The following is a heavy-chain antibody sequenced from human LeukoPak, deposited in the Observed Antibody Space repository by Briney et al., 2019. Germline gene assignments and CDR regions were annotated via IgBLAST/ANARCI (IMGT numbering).Heavy chain of an antibody. CDR2: THTSGST. V-gene: IGHV4-4*07. J-gene: IGHJ4*02. D-gene: IGHD3-10*01. CDR3: ARDMYYYGSGSYRFDY. CDR1: GVSISSYY. Sequence: PSETLSLTCTVSGVSISSYYWSWIRQPAGKGLEWIGRTHTSGSTNYNSSLKSRVTMSVDTSKNQFSLKLSSVTAADTAVYYCARDMYYYGSGSYRFDYWGQGTLVTVSS.